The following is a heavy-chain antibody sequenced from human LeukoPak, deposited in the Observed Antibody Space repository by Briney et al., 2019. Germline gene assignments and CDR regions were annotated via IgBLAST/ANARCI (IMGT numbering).Heavy chain of an antibody. V-gene: IGHV3-23*01. CDR3: AKSYNGYESKPDY. D-gene: IGHD5-12*01. CDR2: ISNSGGRT. J-gene: IGHJ4*02. CDR1: GFTFSSYA. Sequence: GGSLRLSCAASGFTFSSYAMSWVRQAPGKGLEWVTSISNSGGRTFYTDSVKGRFTISRDNSKITLYLQMNSLRAEDTAVYYCAKSYNGYESKPDYWGQGTLVTVSS.